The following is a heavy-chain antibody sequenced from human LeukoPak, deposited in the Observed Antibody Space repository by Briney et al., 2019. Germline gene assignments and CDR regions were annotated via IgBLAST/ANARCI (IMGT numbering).Heavy chain of an antibody. V-gene: IGHV1-2*04. CDR3: ARVGAYCGGDCIDY. J-gene: IGHJ4*02. Sequence: GASVKASCKASGYTFTGYYMHWVRQAPGQGLEWMGWINPNSGGTNYAQKFQGWVTMTRDTSISTAYMELSRLRSDDTAVYYCARVGAYCGGDCIDYWGQGTLVTVSS. CDR2: INPNSGGT. CDR1: GYTFTGYY. D-gene: IGHD2-21*02.